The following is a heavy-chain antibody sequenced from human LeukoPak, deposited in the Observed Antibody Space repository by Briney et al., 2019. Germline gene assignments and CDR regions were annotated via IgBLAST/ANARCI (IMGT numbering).Heavy chain of an antibody. CDR3: AKEVPCGGDCYWNDY. CDR2: ISGSGGST. V-gene: IGHV3-23*01. Sequence: GGSLRLSCAASGFTFNNYAMTWVRQAPGKGLEWVSAISGSGGSTYYADSVKGRFTISRDNSKNTLYLQMNSLRAEDTAVYYCAKEVPCGGDCYWNDYWGQGTLVTVSS. CDR1: GFTFNNYA. D-gene: IGHD2-21*02. J-gene: IGHJ4*02.